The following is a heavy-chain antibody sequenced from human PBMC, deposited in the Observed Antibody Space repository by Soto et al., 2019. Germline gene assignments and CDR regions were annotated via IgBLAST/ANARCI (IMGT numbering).Heavy chain of an antibody. V-gene: IGHV4-59*01. CDR1: GGSISSYY. CDR3: AREGYCSGGSCYSEPPGDETDAFDI. CDR2: IYYSGST. Sequence: SETLSLTCTVSGGSISSYYWSWIRQPPGKGLEWIGYIYYSGSTNYNPSLKSRVTISVDTSKNQFSLKLSSVTAADTAVYYCAREGYCSGGSCYSEPPGDETDAFDIWGQGTMVTVSS. J-gene: IGHJ3*02. D-gene: IGHD2-15*01.